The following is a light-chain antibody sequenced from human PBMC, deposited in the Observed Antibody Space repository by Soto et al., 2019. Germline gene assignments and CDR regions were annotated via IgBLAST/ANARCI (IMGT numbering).Light chain of an antibody. CDR3: HQYNNYFALS. V-gene: IGKV1-5*03. CDR2: KSS. Sequence: DLQMTQSPSTLSASVGDSVTITCRASQTISSWVAWYQQKPGQAPKLLIYKSSSLESGVPSRFSGSGSGTEFILTIIGLLPEDFLSYYCHQYNNYFALSFGGGTRVDVK. J-gene: IGKJ4*01. CDR1: QTISSW.